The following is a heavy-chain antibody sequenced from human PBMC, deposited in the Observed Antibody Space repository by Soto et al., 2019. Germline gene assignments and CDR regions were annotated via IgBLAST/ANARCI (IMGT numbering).Heavy chain of an antibody. CDR2: ISSGASTI. V-gene: IGHV3-48*03. Sequence: GGSLRLSCAASGFTFSSYEMNWVRQAPGKGLEWVSYISSGASTIYYADSVKGRFTISRDNAKNSLYLQMNSLRSEDTAVYYRASGYQLLSSWGRGTLVTVSS. CDR1: GFTFSSYE. J-gene: IGHJ2*01. D-gene: IGHD2-2*01. CDR3: ASGYQLLSS.